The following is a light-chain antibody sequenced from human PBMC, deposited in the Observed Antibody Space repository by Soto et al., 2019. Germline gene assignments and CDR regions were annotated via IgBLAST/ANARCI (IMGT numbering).Light chain of an antibody. Sequence: IVLTQSPGTLSLSAGERATLSCRASQSVTNSYLAWYQQKPGQAPRLLMYGASRRATGIPYRFSGSGSGTDFTLTISRLEPEDFAVYYCQQYGSSPATFGQGTRLEIK. CDR2: GAS. CDR1: QSVTNSY. V-gene: IGKV3-20*01. CDR3: QQYGSSPAT. J-gene: IGKJ5*01.